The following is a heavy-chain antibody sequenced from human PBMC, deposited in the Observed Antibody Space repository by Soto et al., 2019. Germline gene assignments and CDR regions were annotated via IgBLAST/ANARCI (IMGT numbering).Heavy chain of an antibody. D-gene: IGHD3-3*01. Sequence: QVQVVQSGAEERKPGASVKVSCKASGYIFTGYAMHWVRQAPGQRPEWMAWINGGNGNTRYSQKFQGRVTITRDTSANTVHMELSSLRSEGTAVYYCARAGTVFGLLGNYYGMDVWGQGTTVTVSS. CDR2: INGGNGNT. J-gene: IGHJ6*02. CDR1: GYIFTGYA. CDR3: ARAGTVFGLLGNYYGMDV. V-gene: IGHV1-3*05.